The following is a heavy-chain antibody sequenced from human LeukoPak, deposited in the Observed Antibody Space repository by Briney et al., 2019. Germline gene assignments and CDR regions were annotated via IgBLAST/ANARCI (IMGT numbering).Heavy chain of an antibody. CDR2: INPNSGGT. D-gene: IGHD2-15*01. J-gene: IGHJ6*03. CDR1: GYTFTGYY. CDR3: AREGYCSGGSCYSNSGYYYYYMDV. Sequence: ASVKVSCKASGYTFTGYYMHWVRHAPGQGLEWMGWINPNSGGTNYAQKFQGRVTMTRDTSISTAYMELSRLRSDDTAVYYCAREGYCSGGSCYSNSGYYYYYMDVWGKGTTVTISS. V-gene: IGHV1-2*02.